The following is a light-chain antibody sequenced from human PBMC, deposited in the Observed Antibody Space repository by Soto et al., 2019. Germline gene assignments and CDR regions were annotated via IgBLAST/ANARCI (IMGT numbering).Light chain of an antibody. CDR3: QQYGSSRWT. J-gene: IGKJ1*01. CDR2: GAS. CDR1: QSISSNY. Sequence: ENVLTQSPGTLSLSPGEMATLSCRASQSISSNYLAWYQQKPGQAPRLIVYGASSRATGIPDRFSGSGSGTDFTLTISRLEPEDVAVYYCQQYGSSRWTLGQGTKVDIK. V-gene: IGKV3-20*01.